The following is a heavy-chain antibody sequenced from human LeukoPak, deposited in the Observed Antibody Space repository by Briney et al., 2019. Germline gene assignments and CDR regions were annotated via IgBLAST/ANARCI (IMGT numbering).Heavy chain of an antibody. J-gene: IGHJ4*02. Sequence: ASVKVSCKASGYTFTSYYMHWVRQAPGQGLEWMGIINPSGGSTSYAQKFQGRVTMTRDTSTSTVYMELSSLRSEDTAVYYCARDVRIAAAGMRSYFDCWGQGTLVTVSS. V-gene: IGHV1-46*01. D-gene: IGHD6-13*01. CDR2: INPSGGST. CDR3: ARDVRIAAAGMRSYFDC. CDR1: GYTFTSYY.